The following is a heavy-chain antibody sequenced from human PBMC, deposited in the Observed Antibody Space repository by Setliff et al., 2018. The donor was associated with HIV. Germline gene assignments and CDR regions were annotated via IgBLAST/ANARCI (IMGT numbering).Heavy chain of an antibody. CDR2: IYYSGGT. D-gene: IGHD3-22*01. CDR1: GGSISSSSYY. CDR3: ARRDRGDYYDSSGYYQRWFDP. Sequence: ETLSLTCTVSGGSISSSSYYWGWIRQPPGKGLEWIGSIYYSGGTYYNPSLKSRVTLSVDTSKNQFSLKLSSVTAADTAVYFCARRDRGDYYDSSGYYQRWFDPWGRGTLVTVSS. J-gene: IGHJ5*02. V-gene: IGHV4-39*01.